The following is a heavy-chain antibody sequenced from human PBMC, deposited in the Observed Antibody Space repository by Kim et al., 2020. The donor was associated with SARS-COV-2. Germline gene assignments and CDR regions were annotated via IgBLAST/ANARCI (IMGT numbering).Heavy chain of an antibody. Sequence: GGSLRLSCAASGFTFRSCAMSWVRQAPGKGLEWVSTVNGRGDGTDYADSVKGRFTISRDTSKNTLYVYLERNNLRAEDTDEYYYAKRIRAGTHLDYWGPG. D-gene: IGHD1-1*01. CDR1: GFTFRSCA. CDR2: VNGRGDGT. J-gene: IGHJ4*02. CDR3: AKRIRAGTHLDY. V-gene: IGHV3-23*01.